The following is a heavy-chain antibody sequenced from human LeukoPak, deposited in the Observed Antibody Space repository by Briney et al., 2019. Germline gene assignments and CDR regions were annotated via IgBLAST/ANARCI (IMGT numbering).Heavy chain of an antibody. CDR2: INTKSGRT. D-gene: IGHD3-3*01. CDR1: GYSFTDYY. V-gene: IGHV1-2*02. CDR3: ARADFIDAGPYLIGP. J-gene: IGHJ5*02. Sequence: ASVKVSCKTSGYSFTDYYIHWVRQAPGQGLEWMGLINTKSGRTSSARKFQGRVTMTRDPSITTVYMDMAWLTSDDTAIYFCARADFIDAGPYLIGPWGQGTMVTVSS.